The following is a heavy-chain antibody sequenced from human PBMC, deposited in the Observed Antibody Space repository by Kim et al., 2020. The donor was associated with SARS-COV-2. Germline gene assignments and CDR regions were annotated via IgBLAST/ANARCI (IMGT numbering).Heavy chain of an antibody. CDR2: ISSSSSYI. D-gene: IGHD4-17*01. J-gene: IGHJ6*01. Sequence: GGSLRLSCAASGFTFSSYSMNWVRQAPGKGLEWVSSISSSSSYIYYAASMKGRFTISRDNTKNSLYQQTNSLRAEDTAVYYCARDAAVTPSYVYYYYGM. CDR1: GFTFSSYS. CDR3: ARDAAVTPSYVYYYYGM. V-gene: IGHV3-21*01.